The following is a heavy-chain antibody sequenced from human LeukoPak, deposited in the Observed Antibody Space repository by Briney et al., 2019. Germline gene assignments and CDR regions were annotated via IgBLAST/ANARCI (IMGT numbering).Heavy chain of an antibody. CDR3: ARGSDC. J-gene: IGHJ4*02. Sequence: SETLSLTCTVSGGSITTTTYYWGWIRQPPGKGLEWIGSIYYSVSPYYNPSLTGRVSISVDTSKNQFFLKLSSVTAADTAVYYCARGSDCWGQGTLVTVSS. CDR1: GGSITTTTYY. V-gene: IGHV4-39*07. CDR2: IYYSVSP.